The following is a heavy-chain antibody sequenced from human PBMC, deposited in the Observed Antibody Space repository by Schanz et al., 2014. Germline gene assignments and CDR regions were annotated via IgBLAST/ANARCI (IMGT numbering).Heavy chain of an antibody. CDR2: ISTSGTYM. CDR1: GFAFSSFA. V-gene: IGHV3-21*01. J-gene: IGHJ4*02. CDR3: VRVTFDDPRLYRGMDRDIDY. D-gene: IGHD5-18*01. Sequence: EVQLMESGGGLVKPGGSLRLSCVASGFAFSSFAMTWVRQAPGRGLEWVSSISTSGTYMYIADSLKGRLTISRDDAKKSMYLQMNNLRAEDTAIYYCVRVTFDDPRLYRGMDRDIDYWGQGTLVTVSS.